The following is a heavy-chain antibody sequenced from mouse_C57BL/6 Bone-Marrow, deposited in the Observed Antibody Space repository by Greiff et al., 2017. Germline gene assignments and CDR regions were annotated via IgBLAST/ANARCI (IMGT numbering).Heavy chain of an antibody. CDR1: GFTFSSYG. V-gene: IGHV5-6*01. J-gene: IGHJ3*01. Sequence: EVNVVESGGDLVKPGGSLKLSCAASGFTFSSYGMSWVRQTPDKRLEWVATISSGGSYTYYPDSVKGRFTISRDNAKNTLYLQMSSLKSEDTAMYYCARHEYYYGSSYLFAYWGQGTLVTVSA. D-gene: IGHD1-1*01. CDR3: ARHEYYYGSSYLFAY. CDR2: ISSGGSYT.